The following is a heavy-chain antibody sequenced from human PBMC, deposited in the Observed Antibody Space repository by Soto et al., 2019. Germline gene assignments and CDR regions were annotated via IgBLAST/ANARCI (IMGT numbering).Heavy chain of an antibody. CDR2: VSYDGTKT. D-gene: IGHD1-26*01. Sequence: PGGSLRLSCSASGFTFSSYAMHWVRQAPGKGLEWLAVVSYDGTKTMYTDSVEGRISISRDNARNTLFLQMDSLTAEDTALYYCARELRSYSGAYSDHWGQGTPVPVSS. V-gene: IGHV3-30*04. CDR1: GFTFSSYA. J-gene: IGHJ4*02. CDR3: ARELRSYSGAYSDH.